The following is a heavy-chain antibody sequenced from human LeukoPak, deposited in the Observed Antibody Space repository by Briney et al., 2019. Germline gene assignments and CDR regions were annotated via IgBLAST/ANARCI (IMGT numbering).Heavy chain of an antibody. CDR2: IYTGGST. CDR3: ARGVRAATGYYYYYMDV. V-gene: IGHV3-53*01. J-gene: IGHJ6*03. Sequence: PGGSLRLSCAASGLTVSSNHMSWVRQAPGKGLEWVLVIYTGGSTDYADSVKGRFTISRDNSKNTLYLQMNSLRAEDTAVYYCARGVRAATGYYYYYMDVWGKGTTVTVSS. CDR1: GLTVSSNH. D-gene: IGHD1-26*01.